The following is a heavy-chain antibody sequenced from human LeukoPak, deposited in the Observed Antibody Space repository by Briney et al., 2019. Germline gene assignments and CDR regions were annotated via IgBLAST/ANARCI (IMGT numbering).Heavy chain of an antibody. Sequence: VKPSETLSLTCTVSGGFISSYFWSWIRQPPGKRLEWIGYIYYSGSTNYNPSLKSRVTISVDTSKNQFSLKLSSVTAADTAVYYCARHGRPVGTDWYFDLWGRGTLVTVSS. CDR2: IYYSGST. V-gene: IGHV4-59*08. J-gene: IGHJ2*01. D-gene: IGHD6-6*01. CDR1: GGFISSYF. CDR3: ARHGRPVGTDWYFDL.